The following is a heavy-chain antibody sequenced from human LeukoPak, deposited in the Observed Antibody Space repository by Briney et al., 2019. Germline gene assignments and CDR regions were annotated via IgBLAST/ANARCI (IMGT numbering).Heavy chain of an antibody. CDR3: ARREFYDSSGYPFAY. V-gene: IGHV3-74*01. CDR1: GFTFSSYW. Sequence: GGSLSLSCAAPGFTFSSYWMHWVRQAPGKGLVWVSRINSDGSSTSYADSVKGRFTISRDNAKNTLYLQMNSLRAEDTAVYYCARREFYDSSGYPFAYWRQGTLVTVSS. CDR2: INSDGSST. J-gene: IGHJ4*02. D-gene: IGHD3-22*01.